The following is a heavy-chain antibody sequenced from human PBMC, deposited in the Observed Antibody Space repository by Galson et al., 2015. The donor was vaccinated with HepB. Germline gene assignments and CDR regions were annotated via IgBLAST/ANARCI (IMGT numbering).Heavy chain of an antibody. V-gene: IGHV3-7*01. Sequence: SLRLSCAASGCTFSGYWLTWVRQTPGKGLEWVANIKQDASEKYYVDSVKGRFTISRDNAKNSLYLQMNSLRAEDTAVYYCARGPPHGNVVVLAATYYFDYWGQGTLVTVSS. J-gene: IGHJ4*02. CDR3: ARGPPHGNVVVLAATYYFDY. CDR1: GCTFSGYW. D-gene: IGHD2-21*02. CDR2: IKQDASEK.